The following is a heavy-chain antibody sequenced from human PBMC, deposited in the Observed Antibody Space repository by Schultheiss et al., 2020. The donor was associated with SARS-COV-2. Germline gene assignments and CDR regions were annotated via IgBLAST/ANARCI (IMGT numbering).Heavy chain of an antibody. J-gene: IGHJ5*02. Sequence: SETLSLTCAVYGGSISSYYWSWIRQPPGKGLEWIGYIYYSGSTYYNPSLKSRVTISVDTSKNQFSLKLSSVTAADTAVYYCARHNSIRDWFDPWGQGTLVTVSS. D-gene: IGHD4-11*01. CDR3: ARHNSIRDWFDP. V-gene: IGHV4-59*08. CDR1: GGSISSYY. CDR2: IYYSGST.